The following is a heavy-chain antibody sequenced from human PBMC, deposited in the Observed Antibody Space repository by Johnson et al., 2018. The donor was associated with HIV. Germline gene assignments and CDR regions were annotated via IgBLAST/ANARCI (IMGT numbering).Heavy chain of an antibody. CDR2: VWYDGSDK. D-gene: IGHD3-22*01. J-gene: IGHJ3*02. V-gene: IGHV3-33*06. Sequence: QVQLVESGGGVVQPGRSLKLSCVASGFTFSSYGMHWVRQAPGKGLEWVAGVWYDGSDKYYAGSVKGRFTISRDNSKNTLYLQMNSLRAVDTAVYYCAKGCRWLLERTYAFDIWGQGTMVTVSS. CDR1: GFTFSSYG. CDR3: AKGCRWLLERTYAFDI.